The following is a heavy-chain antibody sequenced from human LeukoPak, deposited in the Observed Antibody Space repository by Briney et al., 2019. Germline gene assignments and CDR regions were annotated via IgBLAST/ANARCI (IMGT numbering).Heavy chain of an antibody. CDR1: GGSISSGSYY. D-gene: IGHD6-19*01. Sequence: SQTLSLTCTVSGGSISSGSYYWSWIRQPAGKGLEWIGRIYTSGSTNYNPSLKSRVTISVDTSKNQFSLKLSSVTAADTAVYYCATLGSGYSSGWYGIDFDYWGQGTLVTVSS. CDR2: IYTSGST. J-gene: IGHJ4*02. V-gene: IGHV4-61*02. CDR3: ATLGSGYSSGWYGIDFDY.